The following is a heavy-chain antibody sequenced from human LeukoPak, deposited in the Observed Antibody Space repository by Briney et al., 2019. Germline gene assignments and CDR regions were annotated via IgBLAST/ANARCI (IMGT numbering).Heavy chain of an antibody. D-gene: IGHD5-12*01. J-gene: IGHJ4*02. Sequence: PSGTLSLTCAVSGGSISSGNWWSWVRQPPGKGLEWIGEIHHSGSTNYNPSLKSRVTISVGNSKNQFSLKVRSVTAADTAVYYCWHSGYESGFDYWGQGTLVTVSS. CDR1: GGSISSGNW. CDR2: IHHSGST. CDR3: WHSGYESGFDY. V-gene: IGHV4-4*02.